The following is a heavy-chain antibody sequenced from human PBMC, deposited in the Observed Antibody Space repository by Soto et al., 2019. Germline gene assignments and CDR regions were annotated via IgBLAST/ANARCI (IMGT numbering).Heavy chain of an antibody. CDR1: GYTLTELS. D-gene: IGHD4-17*01. CDR3: ASDYGGNPLGYGMDV. V-gene: IGHV1-24*01. J-gene: IGHJ6*02. CDR2: FDPEDAEI. Sequence: ASVKVSCKVSGYTLTELSMHWVRQAPGKGLEWMGGFDPEDAEIIYAQKFQGRVTMTEDTSTDTAYMELSSLRSEDTAVYYCASDYGGNPLGYGMDVWGQGTTVTVSS.